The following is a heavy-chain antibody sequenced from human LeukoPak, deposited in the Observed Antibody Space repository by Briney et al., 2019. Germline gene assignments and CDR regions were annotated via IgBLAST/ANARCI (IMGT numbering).Heavy chain of an antibody. CDR3: ARGSTGPFDY. J-gene: IGHJ4*02. CDR2: IYYSGST. Sequence: SETLSLTCTVSGGSISSHYWNWSRQPPGKGLEWIGYIYYSGSTNYNPSLKSRVTISVDTSKNQFSLKLTSVTAADTAVYYCARGSTGPFDYWGQGTLVTVSS. V-gene: IGHV4-59*11. CDR1: GGSISSHY. D-gene: IGHD2-2*01.